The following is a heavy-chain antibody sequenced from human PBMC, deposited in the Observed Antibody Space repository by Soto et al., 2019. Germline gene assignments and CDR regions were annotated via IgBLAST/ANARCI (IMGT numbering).Heavy chain of an antibody. CDR3: ATWETGY. Sequence: EVQLVESGGGLVQPGGSLRLSCAASGFTFSSYWMHWVRQTPRKGLVWVSRINGDGSSTSYADSVKGRFTVSRDNAKNTLYLQMNSLSAGDTAVYYCATWETGYWGQGTLVTVSS. J-gene: IGHJ4*02. CDR1: GFTFSSYW. CDR2: INGDGSST. V-gene: IGHV3-74*01. D-gene: IGHD1-26*01.